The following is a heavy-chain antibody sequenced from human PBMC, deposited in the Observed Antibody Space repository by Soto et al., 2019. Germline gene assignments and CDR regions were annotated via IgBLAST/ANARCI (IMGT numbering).Heavy chain of an antibody. CDR3: ANSFSPSGTNCHSHFHH. J-gene: IGHJ4*02. CDR1: GFTFNNYA. Sequence: VQLLESGGGLVQPGGSLRLSCAASGFTFNNYAMSWVRQAPGKGLEWVSAISSRGDSTYYADSARGRFTITRDNSKNPLYLHATSLRVEDTAVYYCANSFSPSGTNCHSHFHHWGQGTLVTVSS. CDR2: ISSRGDST. V-gene: IGHV3-23*01. D-gene: IGHD1-1*01.